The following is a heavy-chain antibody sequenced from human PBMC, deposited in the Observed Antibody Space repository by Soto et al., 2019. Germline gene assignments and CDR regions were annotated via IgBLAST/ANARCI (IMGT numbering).Heavy chain of an antibody. CDR1: GASISGFY. Sequence: QVQLQESGPGLVKPSETLSRTCTVSGASISGFYWSWIRKSAGKGLEWIGRIYATGTTDYNPSLKSRVMMSVDTSKTQFSLKLRSVTAAATDVYYCVRDGTKTLRDWFDPWGQGISVTVSS. CDR2: IYATGTT. CDR3: VRDGTKTLRDWFDP. J-gene: IGHJ5*02. D-gene: IGHD1-1*01. V-gene: IGHV4-4*07.